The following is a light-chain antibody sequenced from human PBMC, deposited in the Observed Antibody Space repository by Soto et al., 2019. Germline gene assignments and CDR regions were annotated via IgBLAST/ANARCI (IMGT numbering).Light chain of an antibody. Sequence: QSVLTQPPSASGTPGQRVTICCSGSSSNIGSNYVYWYQQLPGTAPKLLIYRNNQRPSGVPDRFSGSKSGTSASLAISGLRSEDEADYYCAAWDDSLSGPLFGGGTKLTVL. CDR3: AAWDDSLSGPL. CDR2: RNN. CDR1: SSNIGSNY. V-gene: IGLV1-47*01. J-gene: IGLJ2*01.